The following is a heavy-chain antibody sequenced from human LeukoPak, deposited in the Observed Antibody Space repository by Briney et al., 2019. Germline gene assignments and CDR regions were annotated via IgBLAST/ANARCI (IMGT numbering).Heavy chain of an antibody. D-gene: IGHD6-13*01. CDR1: GGSISSYY. V-gene: IGHV4-4*09. CDR3: ARHEGRGPAAGRSYYYYYMDV. CDR2: IYTSGST. Sequence: SETLSLTCTVSGGSISSYYWSWIRQPPGKGLEWIGYIYTSGSTNYNPSLKSRVTISVDTSKNQFSLKLSSVTAADTAVYYCARHEGRGPAAGRSYYYYYMDVWGKGTTVTVSS. J-gene: IGHJ6*03.